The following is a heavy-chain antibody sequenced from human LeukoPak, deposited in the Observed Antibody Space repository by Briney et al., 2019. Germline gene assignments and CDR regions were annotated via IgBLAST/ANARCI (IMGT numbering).Heavy chain of an antibody. D-gene: IGHD4-11*01. CDR3: ARDLDYSTGFDY. J-gene: IGHJ4*02. V-gene: IGHV3-21*01. Sequence: GGSLRLSCAASGFTFSNYAMTWVRQAPGKGLELVSVISSTGTYIYYTDSVKGRFTISRDIANSLLYLQMNSLRADDTAVYYCARDLDYSTGFDYWGQGTLVTVSS. CDR2: ISSTGTYI. CDR1: GFTFSNYA.